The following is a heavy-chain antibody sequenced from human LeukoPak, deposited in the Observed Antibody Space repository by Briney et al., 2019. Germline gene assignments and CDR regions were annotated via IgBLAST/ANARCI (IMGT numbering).Heavy chain of an antibody. CDR2: IHYAGTT. V-gene: IGHV4-39*01. J-gene: IGHJ4*02. CDR3: ARLSPAAGPWYFDY. CDR1: GGSISGSTFY. Sequence: SETLSLTWTVSGGSISGSTFYWAWIRQPPGKGLEWIENIHYAGTTYYNPSLKSRVTISVDTSKNQFSLKVNSVTAADTAVYHCARLSPAAGPWYFDYWGQGTLVTVSS. D-gene: IGHD6-13*01.